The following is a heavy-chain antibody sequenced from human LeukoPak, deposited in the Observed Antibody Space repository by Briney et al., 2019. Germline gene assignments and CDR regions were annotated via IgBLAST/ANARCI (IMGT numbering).Heavy chain of an antibody. CDR3: ARDFGYGSIPNWFDP. V-gene: IGHV1-18*01. J-gene: IGHJ5*02. Sequence: ASVTVSCKASGYTFSTYGISWVRQAPGQGLQWMGWISAYNGDTNYAQKFQGRVTMTTDTSTSTAYMELRSLRSDDTAVYYCARDFGYGSIPNWFDPWGQGTLVTVSS. CDR1: GYTFSTYG. CDR2: ISAYNGDT. D-gene: IGHD6-13*01.